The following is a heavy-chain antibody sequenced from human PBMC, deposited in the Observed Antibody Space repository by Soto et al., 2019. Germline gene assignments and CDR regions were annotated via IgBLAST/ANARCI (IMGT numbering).Heavy chain of an antibody. CDR2: ISSSSSYI. Sequence: GGSLRLSCAASGFTFSSYSMNWVRQAPGRGLEWVSSISSSSSYIYYADSVKGRFTISRDNAKNSLYLQMNSLRAEDTAVYYCARVFSLNYDSTPAHDDYWGQGTLVTV. D-gene: IGHD3-22*01. V-gene: IGHV3-21*01. CDR3: ARVFSLNYDSTPAHDDY. CDR1: GFTFSSYS. J-gene: IGHJ4*02.